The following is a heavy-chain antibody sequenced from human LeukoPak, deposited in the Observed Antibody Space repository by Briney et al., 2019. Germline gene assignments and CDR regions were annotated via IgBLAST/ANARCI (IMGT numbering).Heavy chain of an antibody. V-gene: IGHV3-7*01. CDR3: ARGQTNYYGSGSYTYYYYGMDV. Sequence: GGSLRLSCEVSGFTFSSNWMSWVRQAPGKGLEWVANIKEDGSDKYYVDSVKGRFTISRDNAKNSLYLQMNSLRAEDTAVYYCARGQTNYYGSGSYTYYYYGMDVWGQGTTVTVSS. CDR1: GFTFSSNW. J-gene: IGHJ6*02. CDR2: IKEDGSDK. D-gene: IGHD3-10*01.